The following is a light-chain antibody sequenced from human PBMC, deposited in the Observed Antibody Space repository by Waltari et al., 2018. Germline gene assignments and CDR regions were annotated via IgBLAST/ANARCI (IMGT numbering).Light chain of an antibody. CDR2: GAS. V-gene: IGKV3-20*01. CDR3: QHYVRLPAT. J-gene: IGKJ1*01. CDR1: QSVSRS. Sequence: MVLTQSPGTLSLSPGERATLSCRASQSVSRSLAWYQQKPGQAPKLLIYGASTRDTGIPDRFTGSGSGTDFSLTISSLEPEDFAIYFCQHYVRLPATFGQGTKVEIK.